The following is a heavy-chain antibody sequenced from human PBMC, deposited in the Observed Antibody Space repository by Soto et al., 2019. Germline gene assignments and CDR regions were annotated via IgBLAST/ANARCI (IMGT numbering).Heavy chain of an antibody. V-gene: IGHV4-31*03. CDR3: ASGAPGGLGSWFDP. D-gene: IGHD3-16*01. J-gene: IGHJ5*02. CDR2: IYYSGST. CDR1: GGSIISGGYY. Sequence: QVQLQESGPGLVKPSQTLSLTCTVSGGSIISGGYYWSWIRQHPGKGLEWIGYIYYSGSTYYNPSLKSRVTISVDTSKNQFSLKLSSVTAADTAVYYCASGAPGGLGSWFDPWGQGTLVTVSS.